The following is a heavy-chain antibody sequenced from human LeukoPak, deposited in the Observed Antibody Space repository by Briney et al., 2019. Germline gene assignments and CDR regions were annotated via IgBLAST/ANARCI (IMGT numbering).Heavy chain of an antibody. D-gene: IGHD6-13*01. V-gene: IGHV3-7*01. CDR3: ARDGGGEQQLFDY. CDR1: GFTFSSYW. J-gene: IGHJ4*02. CDR2: IKQDGSEK. Sequence: PGGSLRLSCAASGFTFSSYWMSWVRQAPGKGLEWVANIKQDGSEKYYVDSVKGRFTISRDNAKNSLYLQMNSLRAEDTAVYYCARDGGGEQQLFDYWGQGTLVTVSS.